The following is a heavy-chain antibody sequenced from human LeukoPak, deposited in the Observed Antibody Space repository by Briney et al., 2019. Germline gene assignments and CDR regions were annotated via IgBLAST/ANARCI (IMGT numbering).Heavy chain of an antibody. CDR2: IYYSGST. CDR1: GGSISSYY. J-gene: IGHJ3*02. D-gene: IGHD3-3*01. V-gene: IGHV4-59*01. Sequence: SETLSLTCTVSGGSISSYYWSWIWQPPGKGLEWIGYIYYSGSTNYNPSLKSRVTTSVDTSKNQFSLKLSSVTAADTAVYYCAREDPYYDFWSGYPRGGAFDIWGQGTMVTVSS. CDR3: AREDPYYDFWSGYPRGGAFDI.